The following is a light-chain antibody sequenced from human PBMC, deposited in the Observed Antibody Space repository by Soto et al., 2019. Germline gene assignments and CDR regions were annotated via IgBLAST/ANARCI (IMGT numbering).Light chain of an antibody. V-gene: IGKV3-20*01. CDR2: GAS. J-gene: IGKJ2*01. CDR3: QRYGSSPPHT. Sequence: EIVLTQSPGTLSLSPGEGATLSCRASQSVRNNYLAWYQQKPGQAPRLLISGASSSATGVPDRFSGSGSGTDFTLTISRLESEDVAVYYCQRYGSSPPHTFGQGTRLEIK. CDR1: QSVRNNY.